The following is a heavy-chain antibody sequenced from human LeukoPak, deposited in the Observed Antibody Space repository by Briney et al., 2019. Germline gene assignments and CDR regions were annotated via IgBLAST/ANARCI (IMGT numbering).Heavy chain of an antibody. CDR3: AKGKATISY. Sequence: ADSVKGRFTISRDNSKNTVFLQMNSLRAEDTAVYYCAKGKATISYWGQGTLVTVSS. J-gene: IGHJ4*02. V-gene: IGHV3-23*01. D-gene: IGHD5-12*01.